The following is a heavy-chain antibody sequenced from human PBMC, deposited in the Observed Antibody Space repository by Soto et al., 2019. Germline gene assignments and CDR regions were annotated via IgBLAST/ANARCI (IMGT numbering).Heavy chain of an antibody. CDR3: ATWTERGGY. CDR1: GYSFTSYE. V-gene: IGHV1-8*01. Sequence: QVQLVQSGAEVKKPGASVKVSCKASGYSFTSYEINWVRQATGQGLEWLGWMNPDRGNTGYGEKFQGSITMTRNIAISTADMELSSLRYEDTAVYYCATWTERGGYWGQGTLVTVSS. D-gene: IGHD1-1*01. J-gene: IGHJ4*02. CDR2: MNPDRGNT.